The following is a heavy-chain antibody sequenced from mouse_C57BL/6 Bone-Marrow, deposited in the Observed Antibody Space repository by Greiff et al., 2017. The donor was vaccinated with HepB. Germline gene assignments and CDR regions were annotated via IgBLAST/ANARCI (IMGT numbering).Heavy chain of an antibody. CDR2: ISSGGSYT. V-gene: IGHV5-6*01. CDR3: ARQTGTKGYYAMDY. Sequence: DVHLVESGGDLVKPGGSLKLSCAASGFTFSSYGMSWVRQTPDKRLEWVATISSGGSYTYYPDSVKGRFTISRDNAKNTLYLQMSSLKSEDTAMYYCARQTGTKGYYAMDYWGQGTSVTVSS. J-gene: IGHJ4*01. CDR1: GFTFSSYG. D-gene: IGHD4-1*01.